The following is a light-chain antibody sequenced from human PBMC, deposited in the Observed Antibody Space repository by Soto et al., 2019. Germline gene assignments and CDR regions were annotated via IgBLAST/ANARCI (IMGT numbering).Light chain of an antibody. CDR2: GAS. V-gene: IGKV3-20*01. CDR3: QQYGSSPLYT. CDR1: QSVSSSY. J-gene: IGKJ2*01. Sequence: EIVLTQSPGTLSLSPGERATLSCRASQSVSSSYLAWYQQKPGQAPRLLIYGASSSATGIPDKSSGSVSGTDFTLTISRLEPEDFAVYYCQQYGSSPLYTFGQGTKLEIK.